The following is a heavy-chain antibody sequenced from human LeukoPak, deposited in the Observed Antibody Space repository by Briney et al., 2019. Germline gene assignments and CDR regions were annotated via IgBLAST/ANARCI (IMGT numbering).Heavy chain of an antibody. V-gene: IGHV4-38-2*01. D-gene: IGHD2-2*01. CDR1: GYSISSGYY. J-gene: IGHJ4*01. CDR2: IYHSGST. CDR3: SEGRKLVGPAAKDH. Sequence: SETLSLTCAVSGYSISSGYYWGWIRQPPGKGLEWIGSIYHSGSTYYNPSLKSRVTISVDTSKNQFSLKLSSVTAADTAGSYLSEGRKLVGPAAKDHWGQGTLVTVSS.